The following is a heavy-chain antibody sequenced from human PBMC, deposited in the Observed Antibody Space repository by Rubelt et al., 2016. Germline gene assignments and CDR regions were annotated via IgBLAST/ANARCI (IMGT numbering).Heavy chain of an antibody. CDR1: GYTLTELS. CDR2: FDPEGGET. D-gene: IGHD1/OR15-1a*01. Sequence: QVQLVQSGAEVKKHGASVKVSCKVSGYTLTELSMHWVRQAPGKGLEWKGGFDPEGGETIYESKVQGRCARTEDTSTDTAYMELSSLRSEDTAVYYCSTGLNNWNNFDYWGQGTLVTVSS. V-gene: IGHV1-24*01. J-gene: IGHJ4*02. CDR3: STGLNNWNNFDY.